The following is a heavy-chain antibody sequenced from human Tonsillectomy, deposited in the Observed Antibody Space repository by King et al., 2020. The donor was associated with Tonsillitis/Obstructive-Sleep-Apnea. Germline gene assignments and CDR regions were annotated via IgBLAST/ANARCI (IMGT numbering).Heavy chain of an antibody. D-gene: IGHD3-16*02. CDR1: GFTFSGSA. J-gene: IGHJ4*02. Sequence: VQLVESGGGLVQPGGSLKLSCAASGFTFSGSAMHWVRQASGKGLEWVGRIRSKANSYATAYAASVKGRFTISRDDSKNTAYLQMNSLKTEDTAVYYCTRRMGNDYVWGSYRPTPNDYWGQGTLVTVSS. V-gene: IGHV3-73*01. CDR3: TRRMGNDYVWGSYRPTPNDY. CDR2: IRSKANSYAT.